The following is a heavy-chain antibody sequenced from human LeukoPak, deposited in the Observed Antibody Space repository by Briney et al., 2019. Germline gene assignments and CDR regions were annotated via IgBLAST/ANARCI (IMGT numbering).Heavy chain of an antibody. CDR1: GGTFSSYA. CDR3: ASVYKNGMDV. Sequence: ASVKVSCKASGGTFSSYAISWVRQAPGQGLEWMGGIIPIFGTANYAQKFQGRVTITADESTSTAYMELSSLRSEDTAVYYCASVYKNGMDVWGQGTTVTVSS. V-gene: IGHV1-69*13. D-gene: IGHD5-24*01. J-gene: IGHJ6*02. CDR2: IIPIFGTA.